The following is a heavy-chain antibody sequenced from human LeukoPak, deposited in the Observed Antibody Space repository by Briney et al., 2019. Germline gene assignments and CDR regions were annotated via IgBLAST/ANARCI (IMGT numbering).Heavy chain of an antibody. Sequence: GGSLRLSCVASGFTFGKYWMSWVRQAPGKGLEWVANIKLDGSEKNYVDSVKGRFTISRDNTKNSLYLQMNSLRVEVTAVFYCARDQYDTWSRRGNFDSWGQGTLVIVSS. CDR3: ARDQYDTWSRRGNFDS. V-gene: IGHV3-7*03. J-gene: IGHJ4*02. CDR2: IKLDGSEK. D-gene: IGHD3-3*01. CDR1: GFTFGKYW.